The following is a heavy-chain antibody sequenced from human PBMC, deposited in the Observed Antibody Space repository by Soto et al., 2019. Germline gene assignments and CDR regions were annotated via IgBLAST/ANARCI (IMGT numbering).Heavy chain of an antibody. CDR1: GFTFSSYA. CDR3: AKESLGYCSSASCLITEYYYYYMDV. Sequence: GGSLRLSCAASGFTFSSYAMSWVRQAPGKGLEWVSAISGSGGSTYYADSVKGRFTISRDNSKNTLYLQMNSLRAEDTAVYYCAKESLGYCSSASCLITEYYYYYMDVWGKGTTVTVSS. CDR2: ISGSGGST. J-gene: IGHJ6*03. D-gene: IGHD2-2*01. V-gene: IGHV3-23*01.